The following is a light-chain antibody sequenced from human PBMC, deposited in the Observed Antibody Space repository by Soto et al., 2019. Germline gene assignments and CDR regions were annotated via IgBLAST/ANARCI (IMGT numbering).Light chain of an antibody. V-gene: IGLV2-8*01. J-gene: IGLJ3*02. CDR3: TSYVGNDIWV. Sequence: QSALTQPPSASGSLGQSVPIPGPGTARDVGAYKYVSWYQQYPGKAPKLMIYEVTKRPSGVPDRFSGSKSGNTASLTVSGLQAEDEADYYCTSYVGNDIWVFGGGTKVTVL. CDR2: EVT. CDR1: ARDVGAYKY.